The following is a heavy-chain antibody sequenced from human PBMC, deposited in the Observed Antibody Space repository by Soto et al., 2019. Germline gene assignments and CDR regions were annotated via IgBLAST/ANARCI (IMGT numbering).Heavy chain of an antibody. V-gene: IGHV4-31*03. CDR2: SYYIGSS. J-gene: IGHJ6*02. Sequence: LSLTCTVSGVSISSGGSYWTWIRQRPGKGLEWIGYSYYIGSSYYNPSLQSRVTISVDTSKNQVSLKLSSVTAADTAVYYCARAGGIVAAINYYGLDVWGHGATVTVSS. CDR3: ARAGGIVAAINYYGLDV. CDR1: GVSISSGGSY. D-gene: IGHD2-21*01.